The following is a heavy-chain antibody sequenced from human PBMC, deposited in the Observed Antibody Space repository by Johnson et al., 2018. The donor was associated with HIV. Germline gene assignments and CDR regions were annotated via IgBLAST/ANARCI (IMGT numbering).Heavy chain of an antibody. V-gene: IGHV3-30-3*01. CDR3: ARDRGFGVVLINAFDL. CDR1: GFTVSSNY. Sequence: QVQLVESGGGLVKPGGSLRLSCAASGFTVSSNYMSWVRQAPGKGLEWVAVISYDGSNKYYADSVKGRFTISRDNSKNTLYLQMNSLRAEDTAVYYCARDRGFGVVLINAFDLWGQGTMVTVSS. J-gene: IGHJ3*01. D-gene: IGHD3-3*01. CDR2: ISYDGSNK.